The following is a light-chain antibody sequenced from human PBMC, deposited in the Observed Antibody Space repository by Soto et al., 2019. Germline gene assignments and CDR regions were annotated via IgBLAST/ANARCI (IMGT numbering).Light chain of an antibody. V-gene: IGKV3-20*01. CDR3: LQYGDSPS. CDR1: QSVSSY. J-gene: IGKJ4*01. Sequence: EIVLSQSPATLSLSPGERATLSCRASQSVSSYLAWYQQKPGQAPRLLIYGASSRATGIPDRFSGSESGTDFTLTISSLEPEDIAVYYCLQYGDSPSFGGGTMVDIK. CDR2: GAS.